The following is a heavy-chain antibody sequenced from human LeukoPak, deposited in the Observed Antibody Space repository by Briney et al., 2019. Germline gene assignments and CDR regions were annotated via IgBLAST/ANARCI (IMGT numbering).Heavy chain of an antibody. CDR3: ARKLSGGGQQCGDY. V-gene: IGHV3-23*01. J-gene: IGHJ4*02. Sequence: PGGSLRLSCAASGFTFSSYAMSWVRQAPGKGLEWVSTISGSGGTTNYADSVRGRFTISRDNSKNTLSLQLNSLSVEDTAVYYCARKLSGGGQQCGDYWGQGTLVIVSS. CDR1: GFTFSSYA. D-gene: IGHD2-15*01. CDR2: ISGSGGTT.